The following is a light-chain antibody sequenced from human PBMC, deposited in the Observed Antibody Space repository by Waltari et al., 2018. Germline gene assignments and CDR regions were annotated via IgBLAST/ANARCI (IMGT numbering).Light chain of an antibody. CDR2: DAS. CDR1: QSVSIY. V-gene: IGKV3-11*01. Sequence: EIVLTQSPANLSLSPGERAPLSCRASQSVSIYLAWYQQKPGQAPRLLIYDASNRATGIPARFSGSGSGTDFTLTISSLEPEDFAVYYCQQRSNWPPTFGQGTRLEIK. J-gene: IGKJ5*01. CDR3: QQRSNWPPT.